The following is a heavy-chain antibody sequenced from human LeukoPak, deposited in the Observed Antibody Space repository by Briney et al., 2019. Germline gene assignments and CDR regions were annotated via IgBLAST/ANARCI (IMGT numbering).Heavy chain of an antibody. J-gene: IGHJ4*02. D-gene: IGHD3-16*02. Sequence: GGSLRLSCAASGFTFSSYGMHWVRQAPGKGLEWVAVIWYDGSNKYYADSVKGRFTISRDNSKNTLYLQMNSLRAEDTAVYYCARDQNDYVWGSYRPKGGFDYWGQGTLVTVSS. CDR1: GFTFSSYG. V-gene: IGHV3-33*01. CDR2: IWYDGSNK. CDR3: ARDQNDYVWGSYRPKGGFDY.